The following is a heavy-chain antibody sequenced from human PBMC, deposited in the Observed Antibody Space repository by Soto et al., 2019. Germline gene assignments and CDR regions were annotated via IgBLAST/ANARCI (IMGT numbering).Heavy chain of an antibody. CDR1: GGSISSSSYY. CDR2: IYYSGST. V-gene: IGHV4-39*01. J-gene: IGHJ5*02. CDR3: ARLSGRRGSGQTALKYNWFDP. Sequence: SETLSLTCTVSGGSISSSSYYWGWIRQPPGKGLEWIGSIYYSGSTYYNPSLKSRVTISVDTSKNQFSLKLSSVTAADTAVYYCARLSGRRGSGQTALKYNWFDPWGQGTLVTVSS. D-gene: IGHD6-19*01.